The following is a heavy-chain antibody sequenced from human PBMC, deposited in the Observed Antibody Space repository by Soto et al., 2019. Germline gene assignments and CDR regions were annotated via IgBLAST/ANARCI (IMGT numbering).Heavy chain of an antibody. V-gene: IGHV3-66*01. Sequence: PLGPLRLSWAASGGTITTNYMSWVRQAPGKGLKWVSLIYSGGSTYYADSVKGRFTISRDNSKSTLYLQMNSLRAEDTAVYYCASSHCSGGKCYSMALAYWGQGTLVTVSS. CDR2: IYSGGST. D-gene: IGHD2-15*01. CDR1: GGTITTNY. J-gene: IGHJ4*02. CDR3: ASSHCSGGKCYSMALAY.